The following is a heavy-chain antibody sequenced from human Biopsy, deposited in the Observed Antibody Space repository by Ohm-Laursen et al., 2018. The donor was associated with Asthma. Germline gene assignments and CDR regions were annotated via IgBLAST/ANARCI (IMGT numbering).Heavy chain of an antibody. J-gene: IGHJ4*02. CDR3: ARAGALIVGATMGY. D-gene: IGHD1-26*01. CDR1: GYTFTSYC. Sequence: AATVKISCKASGYTFTSYCMHWVRQAPGQGLEWMGIINPSGGSTSYAQKFQGRVTMTRDTSTSTVYMELSSLRSEDTAVYYCARAGALIVGATMGYWGQGTLVTVSS. V-gene: IGHV1-46*01. CDR2: INPSGGST.